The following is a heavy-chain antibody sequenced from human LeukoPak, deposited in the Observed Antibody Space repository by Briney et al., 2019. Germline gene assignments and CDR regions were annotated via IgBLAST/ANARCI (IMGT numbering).Heavy chain of an antibody. Sequence: GASVKVSCKASGSTFSSYAISWVRQAPGQGVEWMGGIIPIFGTANYAQKFQGRVTITTDESTSTAYMELSSLRSEDTAVYYCARDGEEYCSRTSCYAWNWFDPWGQGTLVTVSS. V-gene: IGHV1-69*05. J-gene: IGHJ5*02. CDR2: IIPIFGTA. D-gene: IGHD2-2*01. CDR1: GSTFSSYA. CDR3: ARDGEEYCSRTSCYAWNWFDP.